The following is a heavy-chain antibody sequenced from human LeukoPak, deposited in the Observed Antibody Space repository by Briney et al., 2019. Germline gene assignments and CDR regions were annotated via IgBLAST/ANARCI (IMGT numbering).Heavy chain of an antibody. Sequence: GGSLRPSCAASGFTLSEYWMHWVRHAPGKGLVWVSRINGDGSSIRYADSVKGRFTISRDNAKNTLYLQMNSLRAEDTAVYYCAKKRKDQDSSGYYYAYFQHWGQGTLVTVSS. V-gene: IGHV3-74*01. CDR2: INGDGSSI. J-gene: IGHJ1*01. CDR3: AKKRKDQDSSGYYYAYFQH. CDR1: GFTLSEYW. D-gene: IGHD3-22*01.